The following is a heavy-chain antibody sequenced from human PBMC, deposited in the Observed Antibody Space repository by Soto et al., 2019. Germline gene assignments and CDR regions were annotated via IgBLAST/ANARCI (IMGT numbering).Heavy chain of an antibody. CDR2: ISGSGGST. V-gene: IGHV3-23*01. D-gene: IGHD1-26*01. CDR3: AKSRWELLRHVGWFDP. J-gene: IGHJ5*02. CDR1: GFTFSSYV. Sequence: GGSLRLSCAASGFTFSSYVMSWVRQAPGKGLEWVSAISGSGGSTYYADSVKGRFTISRDNSKNTLYLQMNSLRAEDTAVYYCAKSRWELLRHVGWFDPWGQGTLVTVSS.